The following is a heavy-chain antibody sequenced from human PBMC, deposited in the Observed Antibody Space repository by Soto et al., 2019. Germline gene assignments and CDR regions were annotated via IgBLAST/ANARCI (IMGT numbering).Heavy chain of an antibody. D-gene: IGHD3-3*02. V-gene: IGHV1-69*13. CDR1: GGTFSSYA. CDR3: ARGRALLDYFDY. J-gene: IGHJ4*02. Sequence: SVKVSCKASGGTFSSYANSWVRQAPGQGLEWMGGIIPIFGTANYAQKFQGRVTITADESTSTAYMELSSLRSEDTAVYYCARGRALLDYFDYWGQGTLVTVSS. CDR2: IIPIFGTA.